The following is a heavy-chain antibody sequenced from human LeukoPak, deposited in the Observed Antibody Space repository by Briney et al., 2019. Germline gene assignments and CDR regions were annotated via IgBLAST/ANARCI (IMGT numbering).Heavy chain of an antibody. CDR3: AKDPDTSNYEFDY. V-gene: IGHV3-23*01. CDR2: ISGSGGST. D-gene: IGHD4-11*01. CDR1: GFTFSSYA. Sequence: GGSLRLSCEGSGFTFSSYAMSWVRQAPGKGLEWVSAISGSGGSTYYADSVKGRFTISRDNSKNTLYLQMNSLRAEDTAVYYCAKDPDTSNYEFDYWGQGTLVTVSS. J-gene: IGHJ4*02.